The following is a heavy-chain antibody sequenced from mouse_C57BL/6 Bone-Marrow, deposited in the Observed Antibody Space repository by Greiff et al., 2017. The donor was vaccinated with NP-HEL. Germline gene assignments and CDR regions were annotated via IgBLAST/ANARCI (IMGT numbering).Heavy chain of an antibody. J-gene: IGHJ2*01. CDR3: ATDYYGSRERYYFDY. D-gene: IGHD1-1*01. CDR1: GYTFTSYW. V-gene: IGHV1-64*01. Sequence: VQLQQPGAELVKPGASVKLSCKASGYTFTSYWMHWVKQRPGQGLEWIGMIHPNSGSTNYNEKFKSKATLTVDKSSSTAYMQLSSLTSEDSAVYYCATDYYGSRERYYFDYWGQGTTLTVSS. CDR2: IHPNSGST.